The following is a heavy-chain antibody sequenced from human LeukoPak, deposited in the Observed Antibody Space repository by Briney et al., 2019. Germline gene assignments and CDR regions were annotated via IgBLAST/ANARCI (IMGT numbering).Heavy chain of an antibody. D-gene: IGHD6-19*01. CDR1: GFTFSSYS. CDR3: ARDRKFLAVAGTDWFDP. V-gene: IGHV3-21*01. CDR2: ISSSSSYI. J-gene: IGHJ5*02. Sequence: PGGSLRLSCAASGFTFSSYSMNWVRQAPGKGLGWVSSISSSSSYIYYADSVKGRFTISRDNAKNSLYLQMNSLRAEDTAVYYCARDRKFLAVAGTDWFDPWGQGTLVTVSS.